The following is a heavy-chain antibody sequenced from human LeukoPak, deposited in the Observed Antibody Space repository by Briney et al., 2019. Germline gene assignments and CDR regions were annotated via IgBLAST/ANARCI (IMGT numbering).Heavy chain of an antibody. D-gene: IGHD3-3*01. CDR2: IYYSGST. V-gene: IGHV4-59*01. Sequence: SETLSLTCTVSGGSISSYYWSWIRQPPGKGLEWIGYIYYSGSTNYNPSLKSRVTISVDTSKNQFSLKLSSVTAADTAVYYCARALKRITIFGVVPEGAYYFDYWGQGTLVTVSS. CDR1: GGSISSYY. J-gene: IGHJ4*02. CDR3: ARALKRITIFGVVPEGAYYFDY.